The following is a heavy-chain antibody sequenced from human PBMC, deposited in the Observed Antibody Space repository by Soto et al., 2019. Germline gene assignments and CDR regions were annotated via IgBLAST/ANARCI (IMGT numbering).Heavy chain of an antibody. D-gene: IGHD6-6*01. CDR1: GYTFTSYG. V-gene: IGHV1-18*01. Sequence: QVQLVQSGAEVKKPGASVKVSCKASGYTFTSYGISWVRQAPGQGLEWMGWISAYNGNTNYAQKLQGRVTMTTDTSTSTAYMELRSLRSDDTAVYYCARVALAREYSSSPNSNYYYYGMDVWGQGTTVTVSS. CDR3: ARVALAREYSSSPNSNYYYYGMDV. J-gene: IGHJ6*02. CDR2: ISAYNGNT.